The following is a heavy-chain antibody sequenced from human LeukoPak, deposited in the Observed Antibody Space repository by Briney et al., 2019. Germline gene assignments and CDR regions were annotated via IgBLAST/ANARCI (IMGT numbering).Heavy chain of an antibody. D-gene: IGHD4-17*01. Sequence: PGGSLRLSCAASGFTFSSYSMNWVRQAPGKGLEWVSSISSSSSYIYYADSVKGRFTISRDNAKNSLYLQMNSLRAEDTAVYYCARDGGDYVNFDYWGQGTLVTVSS. V-gene: IGHV3-21*01. CDR1: GFTFSSYS. CDR2: ISSSSSYI. J-gene: IGHJ4*02. CDR3: ARDGGDYVNFDY.